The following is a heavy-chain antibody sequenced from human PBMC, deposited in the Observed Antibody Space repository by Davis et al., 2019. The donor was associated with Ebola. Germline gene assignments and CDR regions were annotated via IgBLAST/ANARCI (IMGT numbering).Heavy chain of an antibody. CDR3: VKFDYYYMDV. J-gene: IGHJ6*03. CDR1: GFTFSSYA. CDR2: ISSNGGST. Sequence: PGGSLRLSCSASGFTFSSYAMHWVRQAPGKGLEYVSAISSNGGSTYYADSVKGRFTISRDNSKNTLYLQMSSLRAEDTTVYYCVKFDYYYMDVWGKGTTVTVSS. V-gene: IGHV3-64D*06.